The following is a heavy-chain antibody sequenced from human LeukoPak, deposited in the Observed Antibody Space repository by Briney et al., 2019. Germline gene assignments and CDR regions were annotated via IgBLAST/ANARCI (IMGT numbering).Heavy chain of an antibody. V-gene: IGHV4-31*03. CDR1: VGSISSAGYY. Sequence: SETLSLTCTVSVGSISSAGYYWSWIRQHPGKGLEWIGYICYSGSTYYNPSLKSRVTISLDTSKNQFSLNLSSVTAADTAVYYCARSYSSSSLDFDYWGQGTLVTVPS. CDR2: ICYSGST. J-gene: IGHJ4*02. D-gene: IGHD6-6*01. CDR3: ARSYSSSSLDFDY.